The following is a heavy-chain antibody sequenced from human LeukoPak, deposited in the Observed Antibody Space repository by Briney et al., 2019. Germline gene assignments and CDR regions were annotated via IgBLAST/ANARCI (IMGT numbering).Heavy chain of an antibody. CDR3: AKGPYYYDSSGYEWYFDY. V-gene: IGHV3-9*01. D-gene: IGHD3-22*01. J-gene: IGHJ4*02. CDR1: GFTFDDYA. Sequence: PGGSLRLSCAASGFTFDDYAMHWVRQAPGKGLEWVSGISWNSGSIGYADSVKGRFTISRDNAKNSLYLQMNSLRAEDTALYYCAKGPYYYDSSGYEWYFDYWGQGTLVTVSS. CDR2: ISWNSGSI.